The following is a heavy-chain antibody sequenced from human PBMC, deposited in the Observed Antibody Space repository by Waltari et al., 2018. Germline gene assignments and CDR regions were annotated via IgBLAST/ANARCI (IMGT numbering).Heavy chain of an antibody. CDR3: ARPLAAAGTRGFDP. D-gene: IGHD6-13*01. J-gene: IGHJ5*02. CDR1: GYTFPSYA. V-gene: IGHV7-4-1*02. CDR2: INTNTGNP. Sequence: QVQLVQSGSELTKPGASVKVSCKASGYTFPSYALNWVRQAPGQGLEWMGWINTNTGNPTYAQGFTGRFVFSLDTSVSTAYLQISSLKAEDTAVYYCARPLAAAGTRGFDPWGQGTLVTVSS.